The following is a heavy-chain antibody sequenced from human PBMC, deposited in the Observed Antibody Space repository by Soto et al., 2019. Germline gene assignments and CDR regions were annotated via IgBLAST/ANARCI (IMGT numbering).Heavy chain of an antibody. CDR1: GFTFSNAW. Sequence: GGALRLSCAASGFTFSNAWMNWGRQAPGKGLEWVGRIKSKTDGGTKDYAAPVKGRFTISRDDSKNTLYLQMNSLKTEDTAVYYCTTGQRNYDFWSGYSSYYYYYGMDVWGQGTTVTVSS. CDR3: TTGQRNYDFWSGYSSYYYYYGMDV. J-gene: IGHJ6*02. V-gene: IGHV3-15*07. D-gene: IGHD3-3*01. CDR2: IKSKTDGGTK.